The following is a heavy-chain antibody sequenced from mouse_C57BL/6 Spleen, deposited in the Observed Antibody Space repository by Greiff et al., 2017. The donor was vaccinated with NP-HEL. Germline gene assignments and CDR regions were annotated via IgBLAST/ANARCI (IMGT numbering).Heavy chain of an antibody. Sequence: EVQLQQSGGGLVKPGGSLKLSCAASGFTFSDYGMHWVRQAPEKGLEWVAYISSGSSTIYYADTVKGRFTISRDNAKNTLFLQMTSLSAEDTAIYYCARIAWYFDVWGTGTTVTVSS. CDR2: ISSGSSTI. CDR3: ARIAWYFDV. V-gene: IGHV5-17*01. CDR1: GFTFSDYG. J-gene: IGHJ1*03.